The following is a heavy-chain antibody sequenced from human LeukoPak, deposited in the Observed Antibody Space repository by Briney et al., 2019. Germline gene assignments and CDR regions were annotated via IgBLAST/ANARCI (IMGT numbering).Heavy chain of an antibody. CDR1: GFTFSSYA. CDR2: ISYDGSNK. J-gene: IGHJ5*02. Sequence: GGSLRLSCAASGFTFSSYAMHWVRQAPGKGLEWVAVISYDGSNKYYADSVKGRFTISRDNSKNTLYLQMNSLRAEDTAVYYCARDRSVMVRGVTRPYNWFDPWGQGTLVTVSS. V-gene: IGHV3-30*04. D-gene: IGHD3-10*01. CDR3: ARDRSVMVRGVTRPYNWFDP.